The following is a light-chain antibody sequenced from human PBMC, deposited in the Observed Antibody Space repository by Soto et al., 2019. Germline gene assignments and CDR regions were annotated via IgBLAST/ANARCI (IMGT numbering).Light chain of an antibody. CDR3: QQSHNTWT. V-gene: IGKV1-9*01. Sequence: IQLTQSPSSLSASVGDRVTITCRASQAISGYLVWYQQNPGRAPKLLIYAASTLQSGVPSRFSGSGSGTDFTLTISSLHPADFATYYCQQSHNTWTFGQGTKVEIK. CDR1: QAISGY. CDR2: AAS. J-gene: IGKJ1*01.